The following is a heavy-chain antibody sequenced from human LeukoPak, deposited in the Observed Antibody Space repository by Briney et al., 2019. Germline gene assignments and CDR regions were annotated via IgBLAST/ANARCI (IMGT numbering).Heavy chain of an antibody. CDR2: IRSKANSYAT. J-gene: IGHJ4*02. V-gene: IGHV3-73*01. Sequence: GGSLRLSCAASGFTFSDYYMSWVRQASGKGLEWVGRIRSKANSYATAYAASVKGRFTISRDDSKNTAYLQMNSLKTEDTAVYYCCVWGSYRYADYWGQGTLVTVSS. CDR3: CVWGSYRYADY. D-gene: IGHD3-16*02. CDR1: GFTFSDYY.